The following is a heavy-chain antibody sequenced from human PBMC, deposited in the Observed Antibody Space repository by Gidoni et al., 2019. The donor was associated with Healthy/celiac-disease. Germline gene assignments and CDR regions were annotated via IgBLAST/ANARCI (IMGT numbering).Heavy chain of an antibody. J-gene: IGHJ4*02. Sequence: QVQLVQSGAEVKKPGSSVKVSCKASGGTFSSYAISWVRQAPGPGLEWMGGIIPIFGTANYAQKFQGRGTITADESTSTAYMELSSLRSEDTAVYYCARGDHIVVVPAGPFDYWGQGTLVTVSS. V-gene: IGHV1-69*01. CDR2: IIPIFGTA. D-gene: IGHD2-2*01. CDR3: ARGDHIVVVPAGPFDY. CDR1: GGTFSSYA.